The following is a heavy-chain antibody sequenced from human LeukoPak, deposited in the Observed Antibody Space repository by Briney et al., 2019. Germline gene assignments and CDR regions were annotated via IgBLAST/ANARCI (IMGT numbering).Heavy chain of an antibody. CDR3: ARGYDYYDSSGYIDY. CDR2: INPNSGGT. V-gene: IGHV1-2*06. J-gene: IGHJ4*02. D-gene: IGHD3-22*01. CDR1: GYTFTGYY. Sequence: GASVKVSCKASGYTFTGYYMHWVRQAPGQGLEWMGRINPNSGGTNYAQKFQGRVNMTRDTSISKAYMELSRLRSDDTAVYYCARGYDYYDSSGYIDYWGQGTLVTVSS.